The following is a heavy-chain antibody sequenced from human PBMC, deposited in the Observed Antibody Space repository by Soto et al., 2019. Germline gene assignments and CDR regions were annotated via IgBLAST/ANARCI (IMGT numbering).Heavy chain of an antibody. V-gene: IGHV4-31*03. J-gene: IGHJ5*02. D-gene: IGHD2-2*01. CDR3: ARCSLVVVPAPGFDP. Sequence: QVQLQESGPGLVKPSETLSLTCTVSGGSISSGGYYWSWIRQHPGKGLEWIGYIYYSGTTYYNPSLKGRVTISVDTSKNQFSLKLSSVSAADTALYYSARCSLVVVPAPGFDPWGRGTLVTVSS. CDR2: IYYSGTT. CDR1: GGSISSGGYY.